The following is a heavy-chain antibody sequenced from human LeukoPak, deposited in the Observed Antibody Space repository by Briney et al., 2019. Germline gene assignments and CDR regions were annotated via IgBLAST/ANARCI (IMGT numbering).Heavy chain of an antibody. Sequence: KPSETLSLTCAVYGGSFSGYYWSWIRQPPGKGLEWIGEINHSGSTNYNPSLKSRVTISVDTSKNQFSLKLSSVTAADTAVYYCARGRYSYGYSPNWYFDLWGRGTLVTVSS. CDR1: GGSFSGYY. V-gene: IGHV4-34*01. J-gene: IGHJ2*01. CDR2: INHSGST. CDR3: ARGRYSYGYSPNWYFDL. D-gene: IGHD5-18*01.